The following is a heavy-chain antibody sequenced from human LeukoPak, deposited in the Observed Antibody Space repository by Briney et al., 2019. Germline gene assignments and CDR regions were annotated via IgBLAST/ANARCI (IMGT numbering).Heavy chain of an antibody. V-gene: IGHV3-7*03. D-gene: IGHD5-24*01. J-gene: IGHJ4*02. CDR1: GFIFSSYW. CDR3: ARSPDGFDY. Sequence: AGGSLRLSCAASGFIFSSYWMSWVRQAPGKVLEWVANIKQDGSEIFYAGSVKGRFTISRDNAKNSLYLQMNSLRAGDTAVYYCARSPDGFDYWGRGTLVTVSS. CDR2: IKQDGSEI.